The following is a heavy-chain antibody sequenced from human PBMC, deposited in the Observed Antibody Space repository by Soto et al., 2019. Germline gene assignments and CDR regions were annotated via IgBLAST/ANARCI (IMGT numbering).Heavy chain of an antibody. CDR2: ISSNGGST. Sequence: SGGSLRLSCAASGFTFSSYAMHWVRQAPGKGLEYVSAISSNGGSTYYANSVKGRFTISRDNSKNTLYLQMNSLRAEDTAVYYCARVRLGIAAAGYYYGMNVWGQGPTVTVSS. CDR1: GFTFSSYA. CDR3: ARVRLGIAAAGYYYGMNV. V-gene: IGHV3-64*01. D-gene: IGHD6-13*01. J-gene: IGHJ6*02.